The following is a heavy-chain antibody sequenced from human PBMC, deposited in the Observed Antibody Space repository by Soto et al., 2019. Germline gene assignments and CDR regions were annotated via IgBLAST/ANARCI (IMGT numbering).Heavy chain of an antibody. CDR3: AKSAPMDAGDKYYYDF. D-gene: IGHD4-17*01. CDR1: GGTFSTFG. Sequence: SVKVSCKASGGTFSTFGISWVRQASGQGLEWMGGIIPFFGTARYSQKFEDRITITADESTNTVYMDLRSLTSEDTAIYYCAKSAPMDAGDKYYYDFWGQGALVTVSS. V-gene: IGHV1-69*13. J-gene: IGHJ4*02. CDR2: IIPFFGTA.